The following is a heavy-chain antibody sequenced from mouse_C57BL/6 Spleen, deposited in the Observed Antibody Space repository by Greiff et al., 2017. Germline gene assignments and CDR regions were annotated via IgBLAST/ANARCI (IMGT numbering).Heavy chain of an antibody. CDR2: IDPSDSYT. Sequence: QVQLQQPGAELVMPGASVKLSCKASGYTFTSYWMHWVKQRPGQGLEWIGEIDPSDSYTNYNQKFKGKATLTVDKSSSTAYMQLSSLTSEDSAVYYCARLDYYCSSDYFDYWGQGTTLTVSS. CDR3: ARLDYYCSSDYFDY. J-gene: IGHJ2*01. CDR1: GYTFTSYW. D-gene: IGHD1-1*01. V-gene: IGHV1-69*01.